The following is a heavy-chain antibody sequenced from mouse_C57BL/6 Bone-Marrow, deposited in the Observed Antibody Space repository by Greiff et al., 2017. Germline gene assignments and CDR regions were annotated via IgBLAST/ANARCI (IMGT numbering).Heavy chain of an antibody. D-gene: IGHD1-1*01. CDR2: FYPGSGSI. CDR3: ARHGYCKAWNFDV. V-gene: IGHV1-62-2*01. CDR1: GYTFTEYT. Sequence: VQLQQSGAELVKPGASVKLSCKASGYTFTEYTIHWVKQRSGQGLAWIGWFYPGSGSIKYNEKFKDKATLPADKSSSTVYMELSSLTSEDSGIYFCARHGYCKAWNFDVWGTGTTVTVSS. J-gene: IGHJ1*03.